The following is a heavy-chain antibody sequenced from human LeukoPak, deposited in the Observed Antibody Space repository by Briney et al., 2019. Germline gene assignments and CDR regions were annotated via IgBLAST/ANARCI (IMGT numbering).Heavy chain of an antibody. J-gene: IGHJ4*02. CDR3: ATQWFGEGDYFDY. CDR1: GGSISSGGYY. V-gene: IGHV4-31*03. D-gene: IGHD3-10*01. Sequence: PSETLSLTCTVSGGSISSGGYYWSWIRQHPGKGLEWIGYIYYSGSTYYNPSLKSRVTISVDTSKNQFSLKLSSVTAADTAVYYCATQWFGEGDYFDYWGQGTLVTLSS. CDR2: IYYSGST.